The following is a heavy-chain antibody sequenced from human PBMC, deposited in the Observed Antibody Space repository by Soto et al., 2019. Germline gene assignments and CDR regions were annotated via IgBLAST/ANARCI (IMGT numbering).Heavy chain of an antibody. CDR3: ARDLADVHLWDAFDV. D-gene: IGHD1-26*01. CDR2: IVPMFGTT. V-gene: IGHV1-69*13. Sequence: SVKVSCKAPGDTFNSYGISWVRQAPGQGLEWMGGIVPMFGTTNLALKFEDRVTITADELTTTVYMEIRGLTSEDTAVYYCARDLADVHLWDAFDVWGQGIRVTVS. J-gene: IGHJ3*01. CDR1: GDTFNSYG.